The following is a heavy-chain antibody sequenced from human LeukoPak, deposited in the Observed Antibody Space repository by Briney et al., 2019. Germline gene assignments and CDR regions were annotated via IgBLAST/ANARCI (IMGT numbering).Heavy chain of an antibody. J-gene: IGHJ4*02. D-gene: IGHD2-2*02. CDR2: IYYSGST. CDR3: GKYLRDSGTYYFDN. Sequence: SETLSLTCTVSGGSISSSSYYWGWIRQPPGKGLEWIGSIYYSGSTYYNPSLKSRVTISVDTSKNQFSLKLSSVTAADTAVYYCGKYLRDSGTYYFDNWGQGALVTVSS. V-gene: IGHV4-39*07. CDR1: GGSISSSSYY.